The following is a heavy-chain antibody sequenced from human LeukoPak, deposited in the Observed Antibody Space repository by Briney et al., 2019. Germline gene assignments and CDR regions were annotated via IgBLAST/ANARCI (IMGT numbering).Heavy chain of an antibody. V-gene: IGHV3-30*18. CDR3: AKDQSRDYGDLLDY. CDR1: GFIFSTYG. D-gene: IGHD4-17*01. Sequence: PGGSLRLSCAASGFIFSTYGMHWVRQAPGKGLEWVALISYDGSNTYYADSVKGRFTISRDNSKNTVNLQLNSLRVEDTAVYYCAKDQSRDYGDLLDYWGQGTLVTVSS. CDR2: ISYDGSNT. J-gene: IGHJ4*02.